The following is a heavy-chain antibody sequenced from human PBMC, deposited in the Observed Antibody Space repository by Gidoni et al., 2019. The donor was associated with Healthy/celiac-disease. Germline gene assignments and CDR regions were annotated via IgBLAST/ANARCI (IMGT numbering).Heavy chain of an antibody. J-gene: IGHJ4*02. CDR1: GFTISAYY. CDR2: ISSSSGYT. V-gene: IGHV3-11*05. D-gene: IGHD3-16*01. Sequence: QVQLVESGGGLVKPGGSLRLSFAASGFTISAYYMSQIRQAPGQGLEWVAYISSSSGYTNYADSVKGRFTISRDNAKNSLYLQMNSLRAEDTAVYYCARDKIYDYVWGGTEYYFDYWGQGTLVTVSS. CDR3: ARDKIYDYVWGGTEYYFDY.